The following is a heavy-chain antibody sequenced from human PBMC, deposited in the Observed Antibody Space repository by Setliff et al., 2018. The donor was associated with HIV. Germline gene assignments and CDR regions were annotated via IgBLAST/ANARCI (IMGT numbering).Heavy chain of an antibody. V-gene: IGHV1-2*02. J-gene: IGHJ4*02. Sequence: GASVKVSCKTSGYPFTDYFIHWMRQAPGQGLEWLGWVNPASGGSNYAQNFQGKVTMTRDTSISTAYMQVTRLTSDDTAVYYCANSRHFSGDYSFDYWGQGTLVTVPS. CDR2: VNPASGGS. CDR1: GYPFTDYF. CDR3: ANSRHFSGDYSFDY. D-gene: IGHD1-26*01.